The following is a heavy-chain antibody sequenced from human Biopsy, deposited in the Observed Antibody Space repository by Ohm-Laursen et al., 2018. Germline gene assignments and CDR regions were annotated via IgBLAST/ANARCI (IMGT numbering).Heavy chain of an antibody. CDR1: GFAFSTYW. Sequence: LRLSCAASGFAFSTYWMTWVRQAPGKGPEWVANIKRDGSQSNHADSVKGRFTISRDNAKNSLYLQMNSLRAEDTAVYYCTRDTTYYAGTTYYDALDVWGQGTTVTVSS. V-gene: IGHV3-7*01. J-gene: IGHJ3*01. CDR2: IKRDGSQS. CDR3: TRDTTYYAGTTYYDALDV. D-gene: IGHD2/OR15-2a*01.